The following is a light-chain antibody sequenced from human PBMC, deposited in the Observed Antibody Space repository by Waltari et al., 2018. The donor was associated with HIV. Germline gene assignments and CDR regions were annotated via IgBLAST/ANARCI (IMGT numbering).Light chain of an antibody. V-gene: IGKV3-20*01. CDR3: QQYATSPVT. J-gene: IGKJ1*01. Sequence: EIVLTQSPGTLSLSPGGRATLSCRASQSVRSNFLAWYQQKRGQAPRLLSYGASTRATGIPDRFSGSGSGTDFTLTISRLEPEDFAVYFCQQYATSPVTFGHGTKVDIK. CDR1: QSVRSNF. CDR2: GAS.